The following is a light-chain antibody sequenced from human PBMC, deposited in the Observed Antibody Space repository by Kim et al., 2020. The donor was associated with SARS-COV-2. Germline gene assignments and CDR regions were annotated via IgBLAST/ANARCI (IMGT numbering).Light chain of an antibody. Sequence: AEVRDRVTSPWRESQNIRNYLAWFKQKPGKATKLLIYDAAALQPGGPTRFSGSGSGRDFTLTFTSLQPEGVATYYCQKWDSDPWTFGQGTKVDIK. CDR2: DAA. CDR3: QKWDSDPWT. J-gene: IGKJ1*01. V-gene: IGKV1-27*01. CDR1: QNIRNY.